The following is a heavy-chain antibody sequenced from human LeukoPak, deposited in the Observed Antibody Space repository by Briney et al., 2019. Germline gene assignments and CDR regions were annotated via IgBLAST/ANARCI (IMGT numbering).Heavy chain of an antibody. CDR2: ISYDGSNK. CDR3: ARGDTYSSGTQFDY. J-gene: IGHJ4*01. Sequence: GGSLRLSCAASGFTFSSHAMHWVRQAPGKGLEWVAVISYDGSNKYYADSVKGRFTISRDNSKNTLYLQMNSLRAEDTAVYYCARGDTYSSGTQFDYWGQGTLVTVSS. V-gene: IGHV3-30-3*01. D-gene: IGHD6-19*01. CDR1: GFTFSSHA.